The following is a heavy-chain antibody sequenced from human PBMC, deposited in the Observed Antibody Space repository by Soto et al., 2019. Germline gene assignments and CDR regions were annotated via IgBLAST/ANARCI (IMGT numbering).Heavy chain of an antibody. V-gene: IGHV1-18*01. CDR2: ISADNGDT. CDR3: ARDRSYYYESSGYPFDY. J-gene: IGHJ4*02. D-gene: IGHD3-22*01. CDR1: GYTFDIYG. Sequence: QVQLVQSGGEVRKPGASVKVSCKASGYTFDIYGISWVRQVPGQGPEWMGWISADNGDTKYAQKFQDRVIMTTDTATSTAYIELRSLRSDDTAVYFCARDRSYYYESSGYPFDYWGQGTLVSVSS.